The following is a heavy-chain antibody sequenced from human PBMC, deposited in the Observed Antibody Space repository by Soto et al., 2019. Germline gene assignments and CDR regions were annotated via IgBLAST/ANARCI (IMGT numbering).Heavy chain of an antibody. CDR3: AGTGDPRPGYYYYYMDV. Sequence: EVQLLESGGGLVQPGVSLRLSCAASGLTFSSYVMNWVRQAPGKGLEWVSAITGSAGDTYYADSVKGRFTISRDNSKNTLYLQMNSLRAEDTAVYYCAGTGDPRPGYYYYYMDVWGLGTTVTVSS. D-gene: IGHD2-8*02. J-gene: IGHJ6*02. CDR1: GLTFSSYV. CDR2: ITGSAGDT. V-gene: IGHV3-23*01.